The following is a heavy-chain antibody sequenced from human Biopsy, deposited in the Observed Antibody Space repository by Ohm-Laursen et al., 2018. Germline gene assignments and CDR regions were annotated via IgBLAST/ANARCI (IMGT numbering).Heavy chain of an antibody. J-gene: IGHJ4*02. D-gene: IGHD2-21*02. Sequence: SETLSLTCAISGDSVSSNRAAWNWIRQSPSGGLEWLGRPFYRAKWYTDFAVSVKSRITITPDPSTNQFSLQLNSVTPDDTAVYYCAISGSDSLNYFFDFWGQGTLVTVSS. CDR3: AISGSDSLNYFFDF. V-gene: IGHV6-1*01. CDR1: GDSVSSNRAA. CDR2: PFYRAKWYT.